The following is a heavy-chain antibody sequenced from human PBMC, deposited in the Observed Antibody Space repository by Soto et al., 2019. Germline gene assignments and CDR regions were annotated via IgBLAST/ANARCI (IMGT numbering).Heavy chain of an antibody. V-gene: IGHV3-30-3*01. D-gene: IGHD6-19*01. CDR3: ASGYSSGFVVYYGMDV. J-gene: IGHJ6*02. Sequence: WSLRLSCAASGFTFSSYAMHWVRQAPGKGLEWVAVISYDGSNKYYADSVKGRFTISRDNSKNTLYLQMNSLRAEDTAVYYCASGYSSGFVVYYGMDVWGQGTTVTVSS. CDR1: GFTFSSYA. CDR2: ISYDGSNK.